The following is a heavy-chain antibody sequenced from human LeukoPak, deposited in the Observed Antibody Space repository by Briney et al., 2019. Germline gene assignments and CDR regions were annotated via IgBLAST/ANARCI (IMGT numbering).Heavy chain of an antibody. V-gene: IGHV4-59*01. D-gene: IGHD3-22*01. CDR3: AGAVVLYYDGSGYSTRFDY. Sequence: SETLSLTCTVSGGSISSYYWSWIRQPPGKGLEWIGYIYYNGSTNYTPSLKNRVTISLDTSKNQFSLKLRSVTAADTAMYYCAGAVVLYYDGSGYSTRFDYWGQGTLVTVSS. CDR2: IYYNGST. J-gene: IGHJ4*02. CDR1: GGSISSYY.